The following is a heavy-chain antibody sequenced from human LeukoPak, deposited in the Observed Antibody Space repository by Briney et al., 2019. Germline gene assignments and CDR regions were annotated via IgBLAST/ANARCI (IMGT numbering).Heavy chain of an antibody. Sequence: PGGSLRLSCAASGFTFSSYSMNWVRQAPGKGLEWVAIISYDESNTYYADSVKGRFTISRDNSKNTLYLQMNSLRAEDTAVYYCAKGGGITDYARFDYWGQGTLVTVSS. V-gene: IGHV3-30*18. CDR2: ISYDESNT. CDR1: GFTFSSYS. D-gene: IGHD1-14*01. J-gene: IGHJ4*02. CDR3: AKGGGITDYARFDY.